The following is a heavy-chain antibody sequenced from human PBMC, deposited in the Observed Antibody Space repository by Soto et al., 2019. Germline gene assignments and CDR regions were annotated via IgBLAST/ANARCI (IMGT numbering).Heavy chain of an antibody. V-gene: IGHV6-1*01. CDR3: VRLPGDSHALDY. Sequence: SQTLSLTCAISGDSVSSNSAAWNWVRQSPSRGLEWLGRTYYRSRWYNDYAVSVKSRVIVNPDTSKNQFSLQLKSVTPEDTAVYYCVRLPGDSHALDYWGQGALVTVSS. CDR1: GDSVSSNSAA. J-gene: IGHJ4*02. CDR2: TYYRSRWYN. D-gene: IGHD5-18*01.